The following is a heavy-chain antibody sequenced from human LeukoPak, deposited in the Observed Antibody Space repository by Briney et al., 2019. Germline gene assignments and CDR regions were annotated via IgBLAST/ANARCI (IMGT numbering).Heavy chain of an antibody. V-gene: IGHV4-34*01. CDR3: ARQTMTHPTFDY. J-gene: IGHJ4*02. CDR1: GGSFSAYY. D-gene: IGHD1/OR15-1a*01. CDR2: INHSGST. Sequence: SETLSLTCAVYGGSFSAYYWNWIRQPPGKGLEWIGEINHSGSTNYNPSLKSRVTISVDTSKNQYSLKLSSVTAADTALYYCARQTMTHPTFDYWGQGTLVTVSS.